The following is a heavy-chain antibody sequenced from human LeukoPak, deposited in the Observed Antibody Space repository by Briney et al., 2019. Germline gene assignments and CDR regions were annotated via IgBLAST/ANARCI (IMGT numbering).Heavy chain of an antibody. D-gene: IGHD6-19*01. CDR1: GNSVSSNSAT. J-gene: IGHJ4*02. V-gene: IGHV6-1*01. Sequence: SQILSLTCAISGNSVSSNSATWNWMRQSPLRGLEMMDRTYSRSKWNNDYAVSVRSRFTIKPDTSKNQCSLQLSSVTPDDSGVYYWVRECEGCGWPFDYWGQGTLVTVSS. CDR2: TYSRSKWNN. CDR3: VRECEGCGWPFDY.